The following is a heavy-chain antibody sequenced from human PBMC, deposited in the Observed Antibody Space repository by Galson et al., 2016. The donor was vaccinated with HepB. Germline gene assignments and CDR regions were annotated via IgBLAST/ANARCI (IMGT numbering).Heavy chain of an antibody. J-gene: IGHJ4*02. Sequence: SLRLSCAASGFTFDDYAMHWVRQAPGKGLEWVSGINWKSDIMGWGNSVTGRFIISRDNAKNSLFLQMNSLRPEDTALYYCAKASLDFYESAIDSWGQGTLGTVSS. V-gene: IGHV3-9*01. CDR2: INWKSDIM. CDR3: AKASLDFYESAIDS. D-gene: IGHD3-22*01. CDR1: GFTFDDYA.